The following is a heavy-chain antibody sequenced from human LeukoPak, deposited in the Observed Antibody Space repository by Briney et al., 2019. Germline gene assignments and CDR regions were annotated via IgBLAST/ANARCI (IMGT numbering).Heavy chain of an antibody. CDR2: IIPIFRTP. Sequence: SVKVSCKASGGTLSNYAISWVRQAPGQGLEWRGGIIPIFRTPEYAQKFQGRLTIVADESANTAFMDLSSLRSDDTAVYYCASGTRRGYSYSYAFGYRYYGLDVWGQGTTVTVSS. J-gene: IGHJ6*02. CDR1: GGTLSNYA. CDR3: ASGTRRGYSYSYAFGYRYYGLDV. D-gene: IGHD5-18*01. V-gene: IGHV1-69*01.